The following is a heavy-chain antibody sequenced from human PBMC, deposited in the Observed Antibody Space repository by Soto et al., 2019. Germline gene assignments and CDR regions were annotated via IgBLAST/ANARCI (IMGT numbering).Heavy chain of an antibody. Sequence: QVQLVQSGAEVKKPGSSVKVSCKASGGTFSSYTISWVRQAPGQGLEWMGRIIPILGIANYAQKFQGRVTITADKSTSTAYMELSSLRSEDTAVYYCARDIETTYCSSTSCPRYNWFDPWGQGTLVTVSS. CDR1: GGTFSSYT. CDR3: ARDIETTYCSSTSCPRYNWFDP. J-gene: IGHJ5*02. D-gene: IGHD2-2*01. V-gene: IGHV1-69*08. CDR2: IIPILGIA.